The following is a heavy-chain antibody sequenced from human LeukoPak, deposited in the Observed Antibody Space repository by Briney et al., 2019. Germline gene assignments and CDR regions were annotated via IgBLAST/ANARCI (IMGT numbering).Heavy chain of an antibody. CDR2: ISGRGSST. CDR1: GFTFSTYA. CDR3: AKARAGDITAAFNY. D-gene: IGHD6-13*01. V-gene: IGHV3-23*01. Sequence: GGSLRLSCAASGFTFSTYAMGWVRQAPGKGLEWVSGISGRGSSTYYSDSVKGRFTISRDNSENTLNLQMNSLRAEDAAIYYCAKARAGDITAAFNYWGQGTLVTVSS. J-gene: IGHJ4*02.